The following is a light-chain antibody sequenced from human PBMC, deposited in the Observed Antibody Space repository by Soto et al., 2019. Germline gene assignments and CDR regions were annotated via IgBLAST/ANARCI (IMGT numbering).Light chain of an antibody. CDR2: EIN. V-gene: IGLV2-8*01. Sequence: ALTQPPSASGSPGQSGTISCTGTSSDVGAYDYVSWYQQHPGKAPKLMIYEINKRPSGVPDRFSGSKSGNTASLTVSGLQAEDEADYYCSSFAGSNNFPYVFGTGTKLTVL. J-gene: IGLJ1*01. CDR1: SSDVGAYDY. CDR3: SSFAGSNNFPYV.